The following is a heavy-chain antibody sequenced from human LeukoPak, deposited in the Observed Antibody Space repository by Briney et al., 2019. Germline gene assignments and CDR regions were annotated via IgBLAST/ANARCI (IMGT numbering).Heavy chain of an antibody. Sequence: SETLSLTCTVSGDSVSSDSFYWSWIRQPPGRGLEWIGYIYNSGSTNYSPSLKSRATISVDASKNQFSLKLSSVTAADTAVYYCARERGYYYGIFDFWGQGTLVTVSS. J-gene: IGHJ4*02. D-gene: IGHD3-10*01. CDR1: GDSVSSDSFY. CDR3: ARERGYYYGIFDF. V-gene: IGHV4-61*01. CDR2: IYNSGST.